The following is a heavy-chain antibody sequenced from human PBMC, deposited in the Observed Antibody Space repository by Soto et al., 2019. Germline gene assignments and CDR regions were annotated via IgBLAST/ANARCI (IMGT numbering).Heavy chain of an antibody. Sequence: GGSLRLSCAASGFTFSSYAMSWVRQAPGKGLEWVSAISGSGGSTYYADSVKGRFTISRDNSKNTLYLQMNSLRAEDTAVYYCAKDPPGIAVADEHFDYWGQGTLVTVSS. CDR2: ISGSGGST. V-gene: IGHV3-23*01. D-gene: IGHD6-19*01. CDR3: AKDPPGIAVADEHFDY. CDR1: GFTFSSYA. J-gene: IGHJ4*02.